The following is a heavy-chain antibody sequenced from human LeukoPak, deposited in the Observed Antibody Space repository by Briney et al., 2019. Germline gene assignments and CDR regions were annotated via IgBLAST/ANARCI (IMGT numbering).Heavy chain of an antibody. CDR3: AKDRGY. J-gene: IGHJ4*02. CDR1: GLTFSTYG. Sequence: GGSLRLSCAASGLTFSTYGMTWVRLVPGKGLEWVSGISGSGDTTYYADSVKGRFTISRDNSKSTLYLQRNSLRVEDTAVYYCAKDRGYWGQGTLV. CDR2: ISGSGDTT. V-gene: IGHV3-23*01.